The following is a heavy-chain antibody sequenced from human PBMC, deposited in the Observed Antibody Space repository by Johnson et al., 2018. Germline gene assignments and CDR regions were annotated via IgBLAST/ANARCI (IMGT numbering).Heavy chain of an antibody. CDR2: ISWSSDNI. V-gene: IGHV3-9*01. CDR3: VNSNSGRYQNGMDV. CDR1: GFTFADYA. D-gene: IGHD4-11*01. J-gene: IGHJ6*02. Sequence: VQLVQSGGGLVQPGTSLRLSCAASGFTFADYAMHWVRQGPGKGMEWVPGISWSSDNIVYADSLKGRFTISSDNVKNSLFLQMNSLRGEDTATYYCVNSNSGRYQNGMDVWGQGATVIVTS.